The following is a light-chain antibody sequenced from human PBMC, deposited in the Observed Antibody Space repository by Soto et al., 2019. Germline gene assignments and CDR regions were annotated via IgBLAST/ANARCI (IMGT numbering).Light chain of an antibody. Sequence: EIVMTQSPATLSVSPGERATLSCRASQSVNSKLAWYQQKPGRAPRLLIYGASTRATGIPARFSGSGSGTDFTLTISSLEPEDSAVYYCQQRHMWPITFGQGTRLEI. J-gene: IGKJ5*01. V-gene: IGKV3-15*01. CDR1: QSVNSK. CDR2: GAS. CDR3: QQRHMWPIT.